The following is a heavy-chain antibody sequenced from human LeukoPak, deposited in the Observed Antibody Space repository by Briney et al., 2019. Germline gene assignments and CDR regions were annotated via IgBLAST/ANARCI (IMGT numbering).Heavy chain of an antibody. CDR2: IYPGDSDT. CDR3: ARLDCSGGSWCGSFDY. V-gene: IGHV5-51*01. CDR1: GYSFTSYW. D-gene: IGHD2-15*01. Sequence: LGESLKISCNGSGYSFTSYWIVWVRQMPGKGLEWMGIIYPGDSDTRYSPSFQGQVTISADKSISTAYLQWSSLKASDTAMYYCARLDCSGGSWCGSFDYWGQGTLVTVSS. J-gene: IGHJ4*02.